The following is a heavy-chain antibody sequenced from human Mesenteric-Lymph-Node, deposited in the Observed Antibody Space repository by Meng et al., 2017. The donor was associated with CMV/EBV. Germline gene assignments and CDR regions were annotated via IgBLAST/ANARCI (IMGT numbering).Heavy chain of an antibody. CDR3: ASFAPSISGSYTSDDAFDI. V-gene: IGHV3-21*01. J-gene: IGHJ3*02. CDR1: GFTFSSYW. CDR2: ISTSSSYM. D-gene: IGHD1-26*01. Sequence: GESLKISCAASGFTFSSYWMHWVRQAPGKGLVWVSFISTSSSYMYYAHSVKGRFTISRDNAKNSLYLQMNSLRAEDTAVYYCASFAPSISGSYTSDDAFDIWGQGTMVTVSS.